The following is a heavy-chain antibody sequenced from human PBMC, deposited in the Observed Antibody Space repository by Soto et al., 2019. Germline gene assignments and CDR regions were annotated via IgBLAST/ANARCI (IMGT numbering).Heavy chain of an antibody. CDR3: ARDPGILTGFDY. V-gene: IGHV3-33*01. J-gene: IGHJ4*02. Sequence: GGSLRLSCAASGCTFSSYGMHWVRQAPGKGLEWVAVIWYDGSNKYYADSVKGRFTISRDNSKNTLYLQMNSLRAEDTAVYYCARDPGILTGFDYWGQGTLVTVSS. CDR2: IWYDGSNK. CDR1: GCTFSSYG. D-gene: IGHD3-9*01.